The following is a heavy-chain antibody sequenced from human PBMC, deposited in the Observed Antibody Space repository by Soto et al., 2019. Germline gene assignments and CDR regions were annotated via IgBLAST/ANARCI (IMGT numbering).Heavy chain of an antibody. V-gene: IGHV1-18*04. CDR1: CYTFTSDG. D-gene: IGHD5-18*01. CDR3: ARDDMTPPNHLVSGDTIPFYGMDV. J-gene: IGHJ6*02. Sequence: GXSVEDSCRASCYTFTSDGISWVRQAPGQGLEWMGWIGAYNGNTNYAQKLQGRVTMTTDTSTSTAYMELRSLRSDDTAVYYCARDDMTPPNHLVSGDTIPFYGMDVWGQGTTVTVYS. CDR2: IGAYNGNT.